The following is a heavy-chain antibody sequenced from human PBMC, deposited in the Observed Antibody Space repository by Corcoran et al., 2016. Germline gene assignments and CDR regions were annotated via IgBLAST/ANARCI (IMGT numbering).Heavy chain of an antibody. CDR2: INHSGST. CDR1: GGSFSGYY. V-gene: IGHV4-34*01. CDR3: ARTYDSSGSSRYYYGMDV. D-gene: IGHD3-22*01. Sequence: QVQLQQWGAGLLKPSETLSLTCAVYGGSFSGYYWSWIRQPPGKGLEWIGEINHSGSTNYNPSLKSRVTISVDTSKNQFSLKLSSVTAADTAVYYCARTYDSSGSSRYYYGMDVWGQGTTVTVSS. J-gene: IGHJ6*02.